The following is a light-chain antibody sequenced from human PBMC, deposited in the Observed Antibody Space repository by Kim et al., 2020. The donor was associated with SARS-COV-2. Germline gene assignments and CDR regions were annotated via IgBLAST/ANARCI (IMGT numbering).Light chain of an antibody. CDR1: QSINTW. J-gene: IGKJ4*01. CDR2: DAS. V-gene: IGKV1-5*01. CDR3: QQYNRYPLT. Sequence: DIQMTQSPSTLSASVGDRVTITCRASQSINTWMAWYQQKPGKAPNLLIYDASSLESGVPSRFSGSGSGTEFTLTISSLQPDDFATYFCQQYNRYPLTFGGGTKLEI.